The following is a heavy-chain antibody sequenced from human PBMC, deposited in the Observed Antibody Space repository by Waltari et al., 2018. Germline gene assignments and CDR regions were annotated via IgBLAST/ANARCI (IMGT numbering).Heavy chain of an antibody. V-gene: IGHV4-34*01. CDR3: ARYSWPSADHSFDV. J-gene: IGHJ3*01. Sequence: VQLVESGGGLVKPGGSLRLSCAASGFTLSSYSMKWIRQPPGKGLEWIGEINQSGSAKYQPSLQSRVTISVDTSRNQFSLNMYSVTAADTAVYFCARYSWPSADHSFDVWGQGTVVTVSP. CDR2: INQSGSA. D-gene: IGHD4-4*01. CDR1: GFTLSSYS.